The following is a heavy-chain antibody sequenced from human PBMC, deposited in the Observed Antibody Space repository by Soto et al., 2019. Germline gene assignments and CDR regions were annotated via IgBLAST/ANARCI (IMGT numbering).Heavy chain of an antibody. J-gene: IGHJ5*02. D-gene: IGHD3-10*01. CDR3: ASGYYYGSGSLNWFDP. CDR2: IYYSGST. Sequence: SETLSLTCTVSGGSISSSSYYLGWTRQPPGKGLEWIGSIYYSGSTYYNPSLKSRVTISVDTSKNQFSLKLSSVTAADTAVYYCASGYYYGSGSLNWFDPWGQGTLVTVSS. CDR1: GGSISSSSYY. V-gene: IGHV4-39*01.